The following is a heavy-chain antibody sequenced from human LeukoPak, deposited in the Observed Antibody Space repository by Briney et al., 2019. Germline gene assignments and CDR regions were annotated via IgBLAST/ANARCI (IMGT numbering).Heavy chain of an antibody. CDR1: GFTFSSYG. J-gene: IGHJ4*02. CDR3: AKDYGSGWYYYFDY. CDR2: IWYDGSNK. V-gene: IGHV3-33*06. D-gene: IGHD6-19*01. Sequence: GRSLRLSCAASGFTFSSYGMHWVRKAPGKGLGWVAVIWYDGSNKYYADSVKGRFTISRDNSKNTLYLQMNSLRAEDTAVYYCAKDYGSGWYYYFDYWGQGTLVTVSS.